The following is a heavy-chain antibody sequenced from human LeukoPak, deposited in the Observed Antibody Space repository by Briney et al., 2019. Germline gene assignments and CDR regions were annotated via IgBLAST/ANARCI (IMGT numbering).Heavy chain of an antibody. CDR1: GGTFSSYA. CDR2: IIPIFGTA. J-gene: IGHJ3*02. CDR3: ARSHYDYVWGSYRFGAFDI. V-gene: IGHV1-69*06. Sequence: SVKVSCKASGGTFSSYAISWVRQAPGQGLEWMGGIIPIFGTANYAQKFQGRVTITADKSTSTAYMELSSLRSEDTAVYYCARSHYDYVWGSYRFGAFDIWGQGTMVTVSS. D-gene: IGHD3-16*02.